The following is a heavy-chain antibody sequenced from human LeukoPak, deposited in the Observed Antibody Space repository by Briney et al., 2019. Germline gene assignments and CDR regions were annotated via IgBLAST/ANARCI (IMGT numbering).Heavy chain of an antibody. CDR2: IRYDGSNK. CDR1: GFTFSSYG. V-gene: IGHV3-30*02. CDR3: AKEQHQHIVVVIASDYFDY. J-gene: IGHJ4*02. Sequence: GGSLRLSCAASGFTFSSYGMQWVRQAPGKGLEWVAFIRYDGSNKYYADSVKGRFTISRDNSKNTLYLQMNSLRAEDTAVYYCAKEQHQHIVVVIASDYFDYWGQGTLVTVSS. D-gene: IGHD2-21*01.